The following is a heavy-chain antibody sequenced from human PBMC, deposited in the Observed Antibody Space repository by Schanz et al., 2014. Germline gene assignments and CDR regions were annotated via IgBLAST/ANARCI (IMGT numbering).Heavy chain of an antibody. V-gene: IGHV3-48*04. D-gene: IGHD6-19*01. CDR3: AASSGWHPSTDY. J-gene: IGHJ4*02. Sequence: EVQLVESGGGLIQPGGSLRLSCAASGFGFSSYSMNWVRQAPGKGLEWVSVISWNSGTIGYADSVKGRFTISRDNAKSSLYLQMNSLRVEDTAVYYCAASSGWHPSTDYWGQGTLVTVSS. CDR1: GFGFSSYS. CDR2: ISWNSGTI.